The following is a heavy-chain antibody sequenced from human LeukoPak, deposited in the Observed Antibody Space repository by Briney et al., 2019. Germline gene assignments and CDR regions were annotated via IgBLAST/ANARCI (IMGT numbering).Heavy chain of an antibody. CDR3: ARAWYNWNNFFYYDYYMDV. Sequence: ASVKVSCKASGYIFTGYYMHWVRQAPGQVLEWMGLINPDGGNTNYAQNFQGRVTLTRDTSTSTVYMELSSLRSEDTAVYYCARAWYNWNNFFYYDYYMDVWGKGTTVTVSS. V-gene: IGHV1-46*01. J-gene: IGHJ6*03. CDR1: GYIFTGYY. CDR2: INPDGGNT. D-gene: IGHD1/OR15-1a*01.